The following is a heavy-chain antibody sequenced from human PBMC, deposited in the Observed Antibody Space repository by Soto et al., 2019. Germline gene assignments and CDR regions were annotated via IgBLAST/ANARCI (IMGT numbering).Heavy chain of an antibody. J-gene: IGHJ6*02. V-gene: IGHV1-18*01. CDR2: ISAYNGNT. D-gene: IGHD1-26*01. CDR1: GYTFTSYG. Sequence: ASVKVSCKASGYTFTSYGISWVRQAPGQGLEWMGWISAYNGNTNYAQKLQGRVTMTTDTSTSTAYMELRSLRSDDTAVYYCARTEVGELPDYYGMDVWGQGTTVTVSS. CDR3: ARTEVGELPDYYGMDV.